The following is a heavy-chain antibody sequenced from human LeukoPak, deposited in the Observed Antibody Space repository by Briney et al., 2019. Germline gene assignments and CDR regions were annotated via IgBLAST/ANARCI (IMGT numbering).Heavy chain of an antibody. V-gene: IGHV3-7*01. CDR1: GFTFSTYW. CDR2: IKQDGSDK. D-gene: IGHD2-2*01. Sequence: TGGSLRLSCAASGFTFSTYWMSWVRQAPGKGLGWVANIKQDGSDKFYVDSVKGRFTISRDNAKNSMYLQMNSLRAEDTAVYYCARVLPVASRDYWGQGTLVTVSS. CDR3: ARVLPVASRDY. J-gene: IGHJ4*02.